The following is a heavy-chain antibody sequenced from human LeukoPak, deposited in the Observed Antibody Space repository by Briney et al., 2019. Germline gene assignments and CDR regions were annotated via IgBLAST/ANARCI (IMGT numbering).Heavy chain of an antibody. J-gene: IGHJ4*02. CDR3: AAEGHYYDSSGYYYRVDY. V-gene: IGHV1-58*01. CDR1: GFTFTSSA. CDR2: IVVGSGNT. Sequence: ASVKVSCKASGFTFTSSAVQWVRQARGQRLEWIGWIVVGSGNTNYAQKFQERVTITRDMSTSTAYMELSSLRSEDTAVYYCAAEGHYYDSSGYYYRVDYWGQGTLVIVSS. D-gene: IGHD3-22*01.